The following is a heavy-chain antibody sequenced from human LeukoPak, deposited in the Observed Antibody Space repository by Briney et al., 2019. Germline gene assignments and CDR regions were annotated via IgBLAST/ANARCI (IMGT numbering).Heavy chain of an antibody. J-gene: IGHJ3*02. CDR2: VHYSGGS. V-gene: IGHV4-39*02. D-gene: IGHD4/OR15-4a*01. CDR1: GGSISSSTYY. CDR3: ARDDYTLAAFDI. Sequence: SETLSLTCTVSGGSISSSTYYWGWIRQSPGKGLEWIGSVHYSGGSYYNPSLKSRVTISLNTSKNQFSLKLSSVTAADTAVYYCARDDYTLAAFDIWGQGTMVTVSS.